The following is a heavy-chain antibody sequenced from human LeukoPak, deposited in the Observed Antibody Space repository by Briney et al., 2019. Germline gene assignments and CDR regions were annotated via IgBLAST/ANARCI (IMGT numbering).Heavy chain of an antibody. D-gene: IGHD2-15*01. Sequence: SETLSLTCTVSGGSISSYYGSWIRQPAGKGLEWIGRIYTSGSTNYNPSLKSRVTISVDTSKIQFSLQLSSVTAADTAVYYCARGPSRGPKFNRGYCSGGSCYPGSLFDYWGQGTLVTVSS. CDR2: IYTSGST. V-gene: IGHV4-4*07. J-gene: IGHJ4*02. CDR1: GGSISSYY. CDR3: ARGPSRGPKFNRGYCSGGSCYPGSLFDY.